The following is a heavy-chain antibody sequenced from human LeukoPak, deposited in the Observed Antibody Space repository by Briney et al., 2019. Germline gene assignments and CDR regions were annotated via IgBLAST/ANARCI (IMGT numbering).Heavy chain of an antibody. D-gene: IGHD3-10*01. CDR3: ARNIWCGEFAVSNCFDP. Sequence: ASVKVSCKASGYTFTGYYMHWVRQAPGQGLEWMGWINPNSGGTNKEKTYQGRVTVNSDTSISTAYMELSRLRSDDTAVYYCARNIWCGEFAVSNCFDPWGQGTLVTVSS. CDR1: GYTFTGYY. J-gene: IGHJ5*02. CDR2: INPNSGGT. V-gene: IGHV1-2*02.